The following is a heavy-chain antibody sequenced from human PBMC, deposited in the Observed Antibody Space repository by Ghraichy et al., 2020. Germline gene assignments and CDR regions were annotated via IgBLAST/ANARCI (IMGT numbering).Heavy chain of an antibody. Sequence: GGSLRLSCTASGFTFGDYATSWFRQVPGKGLEWVGFIRSKAYGGTIEYAASVKGRFTISRDDSKSIAYLQMNSLKTEDTAVYYCTRAHLMAVGAIDYWGQGTLVTVSS. V-gene: IGHV3-49*03. CDR2: IRSKAYGGTI. CDR1: GFTFGDYA. D-gene: IGHD1-26*01. J-gene: IGHJ4*02. CDR3: TRAHLMAVGAIDY.